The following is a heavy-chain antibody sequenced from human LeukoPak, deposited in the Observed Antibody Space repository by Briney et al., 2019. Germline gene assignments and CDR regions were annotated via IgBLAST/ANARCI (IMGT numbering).Heavy chain of an antibody. Sequence: GGSLRLSCTTSGFNFRAYWMAWVRQAPGKGLEWVSVIYSGGSTYYADSVKGRFTISRDNSKNTLYLQMNSLRAEDTAVYYCARDLGSYCNSAFDIWGQGTMVTVSS. CDR3: ARDLGSYCNSAFDI. CDR2: IYSGGST. J-gene: IGHJ3*02. D-gene: IGHD1-26*01. CDR1: GFNFRAYW. V-gene: IGHV3-53*01.